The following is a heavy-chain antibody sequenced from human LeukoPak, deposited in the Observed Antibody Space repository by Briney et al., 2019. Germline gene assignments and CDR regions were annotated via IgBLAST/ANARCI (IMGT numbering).Heavy chain of an antibody. V-gene: IGHV1-8*01. CDR2: INPHSGKT. CDR3: ARDPYSGYDTFDY. Sequence: ASVKVSCKTSGYPFRNYDINWVRQATGQGLEWMGWINPHSGKTGYAQKFQGRVTMTTDTSTSTAYMELRSLRSDDTAVYYCARDPYSGYDTFDYWGQGTLVTVSS. CDR1: GYPFRNYD. J-gene: IGHJ4*02. D-gene: IGHD5-12*01.